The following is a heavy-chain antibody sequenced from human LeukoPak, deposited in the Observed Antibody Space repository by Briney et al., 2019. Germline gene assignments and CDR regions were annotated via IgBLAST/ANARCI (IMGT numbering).Heavy chain of an antibody. CDR3: ARDGVAGGFDY. CDR2: IHYSGST. J-gene: IGHJ4*02. Sequence: SETLSLTCTVSGGSIGSYYWNWIRQPPGKGLEWIGYIHYSGSTNHNASLKSRVTISVDTSKNQSSLKLSSVTAADTAVYYCARDGVAGGFDYWGQGTLVTVSS. CDR1: GGSIGSYY. V-gene: IGHV4-59*01. D-gene: IGHD6-19*01.